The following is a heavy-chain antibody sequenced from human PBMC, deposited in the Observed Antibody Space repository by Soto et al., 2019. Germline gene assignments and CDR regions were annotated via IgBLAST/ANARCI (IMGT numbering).Heavy chain of an antibody. CDR1: GYSFTNYW. Sequence: GESLKIWCQASGYSFTNYWIGCVSQMPGKGLGWVGVIYPGDSEARYIPSFQGQVPISXXXXXXTXYXKWXXLKAPDPAMYYCGRNFYEYLENRGRGTLVTVSS. CDR3: GRNFYEYLEN. V-gene: IGHV5-51*01. J-gene: IGHJ4*02. CDR2: IYPGDSEA. D-gene: IGHD3-16*01.